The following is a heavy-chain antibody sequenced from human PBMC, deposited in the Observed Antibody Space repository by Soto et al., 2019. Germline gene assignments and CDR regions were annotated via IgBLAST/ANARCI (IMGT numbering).Heavy chain of an antibody. CDR2: INPSGGST. Sequence: GASVKVSCKASGYTFTSYYMHWVRQAPGQGLEWMGIINPSGGSTSYAQKFQGRVTMTRDTSTSTVYMELSSLRSEDTAVYYCAREAPFTIFGVVTMPRAFDIWGQGTVVTVSS. CDR1: GYTFTSYY. J-gene: IGHJ3*02. D-gene: IGHD3-3*01. CDR3: AREAPFTIFGVVTMPRAFDI. V-gene: IGHV1-46*01.